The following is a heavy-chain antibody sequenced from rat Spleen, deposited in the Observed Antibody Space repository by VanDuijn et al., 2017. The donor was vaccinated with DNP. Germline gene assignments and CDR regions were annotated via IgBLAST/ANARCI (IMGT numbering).Heavy chain of an antibody. Sequence: PTQTLSLTCTVSGFSLTSYNVHWVRQPPGKGLEWMGVIWSGGNTDYNSALKPRLSISRDTSESQVFLTVNSLQTEDTGIYYCNRNEFGQPGVFWGQGVMVTVSS. CDR2: IWSGGNT. CDR3: NRNEFGQPGVF. CDR1: GFSLTSYN. D-gene: IGHD4-4*01. V-gene: IGHV2S13*01. J-gene: IGHJ2*01.